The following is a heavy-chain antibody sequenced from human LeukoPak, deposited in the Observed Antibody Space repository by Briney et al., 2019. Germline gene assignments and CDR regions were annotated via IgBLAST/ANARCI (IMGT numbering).Heavy chain of an antibody. Sequence: GASVKVSCKASGYTFTSYDINWVRQATGQGLEWMGWMNPNSGNTGYAQKFQGRVTMTRNTSISVAYMELSSLRSEDTAVYYCARHVYGGNSHYYYYYGMDVWGQGTTVTVSS. CDR1: GYTFTSYD. CDR2: MNPNSGNT. CDR3: ARHVYGGNSHYYYYYGMDV. D-gene: IGHD4-23*01. J-gene: IGHJ6*02. V-gene: IGHV1-8*01.